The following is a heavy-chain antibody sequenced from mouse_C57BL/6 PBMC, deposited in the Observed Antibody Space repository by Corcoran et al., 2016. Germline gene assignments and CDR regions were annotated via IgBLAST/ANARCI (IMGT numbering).Heavy chain of an antibody. CDR3: ARRYGSRGYFDV. J-gene: IGHJ1*03. CDR2: INTYSGVP. D-gene: IGHD1-1*01. V-gene: IGHV9-3*01. CDR1: GYTFTTYG. Sequence: QIQLVQSGPELKKPGETVKISCKASGYTFTTYGMSWVKQAPGKGLKWMGWINTYSGVPTYADDFKGRFAFSLETSASTGYLQINNLKNEDTATYFCARRYGSRGYFDVWGTGTTVTVSS.